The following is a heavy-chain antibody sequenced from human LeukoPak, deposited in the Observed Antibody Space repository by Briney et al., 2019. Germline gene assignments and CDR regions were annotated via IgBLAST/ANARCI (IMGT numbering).Heavy chain of an antibody. V-gene: IGHV1-8*03. J-gene: IGHJ4*02. CDR3: ARMWANYDFWSGYYTEYYFDC. CDR1: GYTFTSYD. CDR2: MNPNSGNT. D-gene: IGHD3-3*01. Sequence: ASVKVSCKASGYTFTSYDINWVRQATGQGLEWMGWMNPNSGNTGYAQKFQGRVTITRNTSISTAYMELSSLRSEDTAVYYCARMWANYDFWSGYYTEYYFDCWGQGTLVTVSS.